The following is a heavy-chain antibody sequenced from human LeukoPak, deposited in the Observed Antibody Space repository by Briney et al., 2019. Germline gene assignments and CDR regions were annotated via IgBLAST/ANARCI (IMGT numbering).Heavy chain of an antibody. J-gene: IGHJ5*02. CDR3: ARVQYYGSGSYYNWFDP. CDR2: INSDGSST. V-gene: IGHV3-74*01. Sequence: PGGSLRLSCVASGFTFSSSWMHWVRQAPGKGLVWVSRINSDGSSTTYADSVKGRFTISRDNAKNTLYLQMNSLRAEDTAVYYCARVQYYGSGSYYNWFDPWGQGTLVTVSS. CDR1: GFTFSSSW. D-gene: IGHD3-10*01.